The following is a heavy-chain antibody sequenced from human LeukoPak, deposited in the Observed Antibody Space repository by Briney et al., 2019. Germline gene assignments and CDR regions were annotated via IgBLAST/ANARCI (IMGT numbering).Heavy chain of an antibody. V-gene: IGHV1-46*02. D-gene: IGHD3-16*01. CDR3: ARDGGSKYSDP. CDR1: GYTFNSYY. Sequence: ASVKVSCKASGYTFNSYYMHWVRQAPGQGLEWMGIINPSGGSTSYAQKFQGRVTMTRDMSTGTVYMELSSLRSADTAVYYCARDGGSKYSDPWGQGTLVTVSS. CDR2: INPSGGST. J-gene: IGHJ5*02.